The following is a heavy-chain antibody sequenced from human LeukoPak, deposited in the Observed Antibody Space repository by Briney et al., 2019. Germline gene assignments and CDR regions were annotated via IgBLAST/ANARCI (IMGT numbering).Heavy chain of an antibody. Sequence: PGGSLRLSCFASGFTFNTYAIHWVRQAPGKGLEWVAFIRYDRSINYYADSVKGRFTISRDNSKNTLYLQMNSLRAEDTAVYYCAGRLYYYDSSAPPLYWGQGTLVTVSS. V-gene: IGHV3-30*02. CDR2: IRYDRSIN. D-gene: IGHD3-22*01. J-gene: IGHJ4*02. CDR1: GFTFNTYA. CDR3: AGRLYYYDSSAPPLY.